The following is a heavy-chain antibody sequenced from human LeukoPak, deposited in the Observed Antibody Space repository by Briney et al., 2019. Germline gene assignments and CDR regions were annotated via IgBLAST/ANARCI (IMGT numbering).Heavy chain of an antibody. J-gene: IGHJ4*02. Sequence: GGSLRLSCAASGFTFSSYAMSWVRQAPGKVLEWVSAISGSGASTYYAGSVKGRFTISRDNSKNTLYLQMNSLRAEDTAVYYCALLNTVTEFDYWGQGTLVTVSS. CDR3: ALLNTVTEFDY. CDR1: GFTFSSYA. CDR2: ISGSGAST. D-gene: IGHD4-17*01. V-gene: IGHV3-23*01.